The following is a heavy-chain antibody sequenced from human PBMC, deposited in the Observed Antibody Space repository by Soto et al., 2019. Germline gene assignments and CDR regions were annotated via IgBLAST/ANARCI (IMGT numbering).Heavy chain of an antibody. CDR2: IKQAGSAK. J-gene: IGHJ4*02. CDR1: GFTFSSYW. CDR3: ASWLKTSGWYVLLEGLFAY. V-gene: IGHV3-7*01. Sequence: EVQLVESGGGLVQPGGSLRLSCAASGFTFSSYWMTWVRQAPGKGLEWVANIKQAGSAKYYVDSVKGRFTISRDNAKNTLYRKKHRLRAEDTAGYYCASWLKTSGWYVLLEGLFAYWGQGTLVTVSS. D-gene: IGHD6-19*01.